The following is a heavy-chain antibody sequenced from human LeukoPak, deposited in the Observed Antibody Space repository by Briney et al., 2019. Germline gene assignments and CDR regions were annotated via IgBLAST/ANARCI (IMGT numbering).Heavy chain of an antibody. CDR3: ARGSPITIRYFDWLLKYYFDY. J-gene: IGHJ4*02. D-gene: IGHD3-9*01. CDR1: GGSFSGYY. V-gene: IGHV4-34*01. Sequence: SETLSLACAVYGGSFSGYYWSWIRQPPGKGLEWIGEINHSGSTNYNPSLKSRVTISVDTSKNQFSLKLSSVTAADTAVYYCARGSPITIRYFDWLLKYYFDYWGQGTLVTVSS. CDR2: INHSGST.